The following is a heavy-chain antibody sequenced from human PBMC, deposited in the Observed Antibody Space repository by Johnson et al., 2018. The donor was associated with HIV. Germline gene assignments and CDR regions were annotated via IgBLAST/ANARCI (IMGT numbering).Heavy chain of an antibody. CDR1: GFTFSSYA. CDR3: AREVAGDYGDSPGAFDI. J-gene: IGHJ3*02. D-gene: IGHD4-17*01. Sequence: VQLVESGGGVVQPERSLRLSCAASGFTFSSYAMHWVRQAPGKGLEWVAVISYDGSNKYYADSVKGRFTISRDNSKNTLYLQMNSLRAEDTAVYYCAREVAGDYGDSPGAFDIWGQGTMVTVSS. CDR2: ISYDGSNK. V-gene: IGHV3-30*14.